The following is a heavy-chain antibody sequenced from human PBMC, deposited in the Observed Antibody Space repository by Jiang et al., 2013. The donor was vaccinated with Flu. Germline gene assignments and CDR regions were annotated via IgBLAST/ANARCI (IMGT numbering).Heavy chain of an antibody. V-gene: IGHV4-4*02. D-gene: IGHD4-17*01. CDR1: GGSISSGHW. Sequence: GPGLVKPSGTLSLTCEVSGGSISSGHWWSWVRQPPGKRPEFIGEISHSGRANYNPSLESRVTMSVDDSKNQFSLNLRSVTGADTAMYYCARQLRGDVGPTDGFDIWGQGTMVIVSS. CDR2: ISHSGRA. CDR3: ARQLRGDVGPTDGFDI. J-gene: IGHJ3*02.